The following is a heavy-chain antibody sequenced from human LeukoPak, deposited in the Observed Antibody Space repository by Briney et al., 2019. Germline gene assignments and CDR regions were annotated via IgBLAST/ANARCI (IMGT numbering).Heavy chain of an antibody. CDR1: GDSVSSNSGA. CDR2: TYYRSKWYN. D-gene: IGHD6-19*01. J-gene: IGHJ4*02. Sequence: SQTLSLTFAISGDSVSSNSGAWNWIRQSPSRGLEWLGRTYYRSKWYNDYAESMRGRITINPDTSKNQFSLQLNSVTPDDTAVYYCARDFGNSGWYTFDYWGQGSLVTVSS. CDR3: ARDFGNSGWYTFDY. V-gene: IGHV6-1*01.